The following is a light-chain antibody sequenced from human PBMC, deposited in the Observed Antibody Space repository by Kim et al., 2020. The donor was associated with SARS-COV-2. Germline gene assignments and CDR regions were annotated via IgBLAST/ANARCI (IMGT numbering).Light chain of an antibody. V-gene: IGLV3-21*04. J-gene: IGLJ2*01. Sequence: PGRTARVSWWGNSIGSKSVHWYQQKSGQAPVLVIYYDSDRPSGIPERFSGSNSGNTATLTISRVEAGDEADYYCQVWDSSSDHRVVFGGGTKLTVL. CDR3: QVWDSSSDHRVV. CDR2: YDS. CDR1: SIGSKS.